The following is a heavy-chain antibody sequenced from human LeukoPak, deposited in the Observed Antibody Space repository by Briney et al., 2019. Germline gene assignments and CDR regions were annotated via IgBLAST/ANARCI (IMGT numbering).Heavy chain of an antibody. V-gene: IGHV4-59*12. Sequence: PSETLSLTCTVSGGSISGYYWSWIRQPPGKGLEWIGNIYYSASSNYNPSLKSRVTISVDTSKNQFSLKLSSVTAADTAVYYCARDYSSSSGLDAFDIWGQGTMVTVSS. CDR2: IYYSASS. D-gene: IGHD6-13*01. CDR1: GGSISGYY. J-gene: IGHJ3*02. CDR3: ARDYSSSSGLDAFDI.